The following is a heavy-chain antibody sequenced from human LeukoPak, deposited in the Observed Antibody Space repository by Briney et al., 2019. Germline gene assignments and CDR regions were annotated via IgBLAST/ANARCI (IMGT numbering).Heavy chain of an antibody. J-gene: IGHJ3*02. D-gene: IGHD3-3*01. CDR3: ARPSPTIFGAPPAAFDI. CDR1: GYSFTSYW. CDR2: IYPGDSDT. V-gene: IGHV5-51*01. Sequence: GESLKISCKGSGYSFTSYWIGWVRQMPGKGLEWMGIIYPGDSDTRYSPSFQGRVTISADKSISTAYLQWSSLKASDTAMYYCARPSPTIFGAPPAAFDIWGQGTMVTGSS.